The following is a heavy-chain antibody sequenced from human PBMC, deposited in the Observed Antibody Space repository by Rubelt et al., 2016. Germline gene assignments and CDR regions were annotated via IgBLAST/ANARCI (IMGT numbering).Heavy chain of an antibody. CDR1: GDSIISFYW. D-gene: IGHD6-6*01. J-gene: IGHJ4*02. Sequence: GDSIISFYWWTWVRQPPGKGLEWIGEIYHSGSTNYNPSLKSRVTISVDTSKNQFSLRLTSVTAADTAVYYCASSDSSSSATWYWGQGTQVTVSS. CDR2: IYHSGST. CDR3: ASSDSSSSATWY. V-gene: IGHV4-4*02.